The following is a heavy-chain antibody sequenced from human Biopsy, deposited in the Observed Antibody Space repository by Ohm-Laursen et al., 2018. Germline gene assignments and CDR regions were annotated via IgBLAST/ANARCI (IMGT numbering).Heavy chain of an antibody. V-gene: IGHV4-59*02. CDR3: ARDSGILNYGNFKYYHCCGMDV. CDR2: IYYSVMT. J-gene: IGHJ6*02. Sequence: SHSLSLTCTVSGDSVTKYYWSWIPQPPGQGLEWIGHIYYSVMTNYNPSLQSRVSISVDTYRNQFSLTLSSVTAADTAVYYSARDSGILNYGNFKYYHCCGMDVWGQGTKVTVSS. D-gene: IGHD4-11*01. CDR1: GDSVTKYY.